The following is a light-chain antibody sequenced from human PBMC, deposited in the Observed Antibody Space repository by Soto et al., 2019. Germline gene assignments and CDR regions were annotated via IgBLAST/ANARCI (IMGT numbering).Light chain of an antibody. J-gene: IGLJ1*01. Sequence: QSVLTQPRSVSGSPGQSVTVSCIGTSSDVGDYNSVSWYQQHPGKAPKLMIYDVSKRPSGVPDRFSGSKSGNTASLTISGLHAEDEADYYCCSYVGGYSYVFGIGTKLTVL. CDR1: SSDVGDYNS. CDR3: CSYVGGYSYV. V-gene: IGLV2-11*01. CDR2: DVS.